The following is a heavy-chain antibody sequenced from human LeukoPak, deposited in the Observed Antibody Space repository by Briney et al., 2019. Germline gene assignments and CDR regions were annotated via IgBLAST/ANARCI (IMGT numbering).Heavy chain of an antibody. J-gene: IGHJ4*01. CDR1: GFTFSNSA. V-gene: IGHV3-23*01. D-gene: IGHD6-19*01. CDR2: LSGSGITT. CDR3: AKGIYSSGWSYFDY. Sequence: GGSLRLSCAASGFTFSNSAMSWVRQAPGKGLEWVSTLSGSGITTYYADSVKDRFTISRDNSKNTLYLRMNSLRAEDTAVYYCAKGIYSSGWSYFDYWGHGTLVTVSS.